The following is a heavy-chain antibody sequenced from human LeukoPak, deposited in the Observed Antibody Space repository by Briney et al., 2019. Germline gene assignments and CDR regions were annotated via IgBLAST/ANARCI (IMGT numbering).Heavy chain of an antibody. J-gene: IGHJ6*02. Sequence: GGSLRLSCAASEFSFSIFTMNWVRQAPGKGLEWVSSISSTGAYIFYGESMKGRFTISRDNAKNTLYLQMNTLRVEDTAVYYCTRDLMDYDVSTGLHHYYMDVWGQGTTVTVSS. CDR3: TRDLMDYDVSTGLHHYYMDV. D-gene: IGHD3-9*01. V-gene: IGHV3-21*01. CDR1: EFSFSIFT. CDR2: ISSTGAYI.